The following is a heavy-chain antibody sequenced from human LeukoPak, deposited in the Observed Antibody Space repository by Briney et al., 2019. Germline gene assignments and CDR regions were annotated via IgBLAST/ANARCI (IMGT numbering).Heavy chain of an antibody. CDR2: INHSGST. J-gene: IGHJ6*03. V-gene: IGHV4-34*01. CDR3: ARCGLWGSKRGQQGTGPIRRRTGGTYYYYMDV. CDR1: GGSFSGYY. Sequence: SETLSLTCAVYGGSFSGYYWSWIRQPPGKGLEWIGEINHSGSTNYNPSLKSRVTISVDTSKNQFSLKLSSVTAADTAVYYCARCGLWGSKRGQQGTGPIRRRTGGTYYYYMDVWGKGTTVTVSS. D-gene: IGHD6-13*01.